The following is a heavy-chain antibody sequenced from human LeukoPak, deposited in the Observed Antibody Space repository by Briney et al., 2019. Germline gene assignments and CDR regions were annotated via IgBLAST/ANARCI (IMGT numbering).Heavy chain of an antibody. Sequence: GGSLRLSCAASGFTFDDYAMHWARRAPGKGLEWVSGISWNSGSIGYADSVKGRFTISRDNAKNSLYLQMNSLRAEDTALYYCAKDRGLSGYSYGPLDYWGQGTLVTVSS. V-gene: IGHV3-9*01. CDR1: GFTFDDYA. D-gene: IGHD5-18*01. J-gene: IGHJ4*02. CDR2: ISWNSGSI. CDR3: AKDRGLSGYSYGPLDY.